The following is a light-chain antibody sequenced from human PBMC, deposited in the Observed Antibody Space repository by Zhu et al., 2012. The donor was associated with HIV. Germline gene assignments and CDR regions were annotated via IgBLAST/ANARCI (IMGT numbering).Light chain of an antibody. CDR3: QQRSSNWFT. CDR1: QSIGSY. CDR2: DAS. J-gene: IGKJ4*01. V-gene: IGKV3-11*01. Sequence: IVLTQSPPTLSLSPGERATLSCRASQSIGSYLAWYQQRPGQAPRLRMYDASIRATGISARFSGSGSGTDFTLTISSLEPEDFAVYYCQQRSSNWFTFGGGTKVEIK.